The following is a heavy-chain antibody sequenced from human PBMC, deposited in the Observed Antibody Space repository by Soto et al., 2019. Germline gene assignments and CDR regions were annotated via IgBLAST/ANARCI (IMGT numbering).Heavy chain of an antibody. Sequence: EVQLVESGGGLVQPGGSLRLSCAASGFTFSDHYMDWVRQAPGTGLEGVGRTRNKANSYTTEYAASVKGRFTISREDSKDSLYLQMNSLKTEDTAVYYCARGGYSYGYYYYYYGMDVWGQGTTVTVSS. CDR2: TRNKANSYTT. V-gene: IGHV3-72*01. D-gene: IGHD5-18*01. J-gene: IGHJ6*02. CDR1: GFTFSDHY. CDR3: ARGGYSYGYYYYYYGMDV.